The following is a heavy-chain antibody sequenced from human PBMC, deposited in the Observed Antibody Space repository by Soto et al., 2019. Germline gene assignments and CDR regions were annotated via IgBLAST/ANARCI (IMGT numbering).Heavy chain of an antibody. CDR3: ARATEGGFYYYYYNGMDV. J-gene: IGHJ6*02. CDR1: GGTFSSYA. D-gene: IGHD3-16*01. V-gene: IGHV1-69*13. Sequence: ASVKVSCKASGGTFSSYAISWVRQAPGQGLEWMGGIIPIFGTANYAQKFQGRVTITADESTSTAYMELSSLRSEDTAVYYCARATEGGFYYYYYNGMDVWGQGTTVTGSS. CDR2: IIPIFGTA.